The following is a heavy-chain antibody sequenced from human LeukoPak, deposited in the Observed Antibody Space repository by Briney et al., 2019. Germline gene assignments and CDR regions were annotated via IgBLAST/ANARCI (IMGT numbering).Heavy chain of an antibody. D-gene: IGHD4-17*01. J-gene: IGHJ6*02. Sequence: GGSLRLSCAASGFTFSSYWMSWVRQAPGKGLEWVANIKQDGSEKYYVDSVKGRFTISRDNAKNSLYLQMNSLRAEDTALYYCAKDMFYGDYYGMDVWGQGTTVTVSS. CDR1: GFTFSSYW. V-gene: IGHV3-7*03. CDR2: IKQDGSEK. CDR3: AKDMFYGDYYGMDV.